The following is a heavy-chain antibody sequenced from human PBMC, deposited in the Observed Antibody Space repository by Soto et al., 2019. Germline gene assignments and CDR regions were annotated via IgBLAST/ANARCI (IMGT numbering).Heavy chain of an antibody. D-gene: IGHD3-3*01. Sequence: ASVKVSCKASGYTFTSYYIHWVRQAPGQGLEWMGIVNPSGGSTSYAQKFQGRVTMTRDTSTSTVYMELSSLRSEDTAVYYCARVSAPYYDFWSGYYTAHAFDIWGQGTMVTVSS. J-gene: IGHJ3*02. V-gene: IGHV1-46*03. CDR2: VNPSGGST. CDR3: ARVSAPYYDFWSGYYTAHAFDI. CDR1: GYTFTSYY.